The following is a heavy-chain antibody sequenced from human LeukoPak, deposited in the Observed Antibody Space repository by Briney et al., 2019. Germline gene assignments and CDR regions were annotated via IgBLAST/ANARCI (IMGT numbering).Heavy chain of an antibody. V-gene: IGHV3-21*01. D-gene: IGHD1-26*01. CDR1: GFTFSSYS. J-gene: IGHJ4*02. Sequence: GGSLRLSCAPSGFTFSSYSMNWVRQAPGKGLEWVSSISSSSSYIYYPDSMKGRFTISRDNAKNSLYLQMNSLRAEDTAVYYCARWYSGSQYFDYWGQGTLVTVSS. CDR2: ISSSSSYI. CDR3: ARWYSGSQYFDY.